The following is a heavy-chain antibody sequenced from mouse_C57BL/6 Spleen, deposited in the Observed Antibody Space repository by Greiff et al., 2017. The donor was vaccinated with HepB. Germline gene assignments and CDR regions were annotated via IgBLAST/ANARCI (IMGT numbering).Heavy chain of an antibody. CDR2: IDPEDGET. J-gene: IGHJ3*01. V-gene: IGHV14-2*01. CDR1: GFNIKDYY. Sequence: EVQLQQSGAELVKPGASVKLSCTASGFNIKDYYMHWVKQRTEQGLEWIGRIDPEDGETKYAPKFQGKATITADTSSNTAYLQLSSLTSEDTDVYYGARSSDSNDGIWFAYWGQGTLVTVSA. D-gene: IGHD2-12*01. CDR3: ARSSDSNDGIWFAY.